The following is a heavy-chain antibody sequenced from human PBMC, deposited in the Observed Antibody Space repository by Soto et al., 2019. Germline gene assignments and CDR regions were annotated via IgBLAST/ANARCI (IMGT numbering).Heavy chain of an antibody. D-gene: IGHD6-19*01. J-gene: IGHJ4*02. CDR2: IYSGGST. CDR3: ASYGVAVAANNFDY. CDR1: GFTVSSNY. V-gene: IGHV3-66*01. Sequence: GGSLRLSCAASGFTVSSNYMSWVRQAPGKGLEWVSVIYSGGSTYYADSVKGRFTISRDNSKNTLYLQMNSLRAEDTAVYYCASYGVAVAANNFDYWGQGTLVTVSS.